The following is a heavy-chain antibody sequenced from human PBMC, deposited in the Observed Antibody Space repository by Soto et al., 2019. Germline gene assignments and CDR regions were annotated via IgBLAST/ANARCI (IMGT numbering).Heavy chain of an antibody. J-gene: IGHJ4*02. V-gene: IGHV4-31*03. CDR1: GGSISSGGYY. CDR3: ARESEGGGYSYGHVDY. CDR2: IYYSGST. D-gene: IGHD5-18*01. Sequence: SETLSLTCTVSGGSISSGGYYWSWIRQHPGKGLEWIGYIYYSGSTYYNPSLKSRVTISVDTSKNQFSLKLSSVTAADTAVYYCARESEGGGYSYGHVDYWGQGTLVTVSS.